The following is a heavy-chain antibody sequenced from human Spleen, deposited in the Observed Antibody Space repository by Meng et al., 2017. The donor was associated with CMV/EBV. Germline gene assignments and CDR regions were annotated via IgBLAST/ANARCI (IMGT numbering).Heavy chain of an antibody. V-gene: IGHV1-69*08. CDR3: ATATYMTTQQGWFDT. CDR2: IVPLLRTP. Sequence: YGGNFNSYSFRWVRQAPGQGLEWVGRIVPLLRTPMFAQRFQGRVTITADRSSSTTYMELSSLRSEDTAVYYCATATYMTTQQGWFDTWGQGTLVTVSS. D-gene: IGHD4-11*01. J-gene: IGHJ5*02. CDR1: GGNFNSYS.